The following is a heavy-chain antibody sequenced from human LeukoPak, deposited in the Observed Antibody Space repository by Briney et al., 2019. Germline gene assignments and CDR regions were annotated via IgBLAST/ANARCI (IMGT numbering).Heavy chain of an antibody. CDR3: ARGYCSGGSCYYDDAFDI. V-gene: IGHV1-2*04. CDR1: GYTFTCYY. Sequence: GASVKVSCKASGYTFTCYYMHWGRQAPGQGLEWMGCINPNSGGTNYAQKFQGWVTMTRDTSISTAYMELSRLRSDDPAVYYCARGYCSGGSCYYDDAFDIWGQGTMVTVSS. CDR2: INPNSGGT. D-gene: IGHD2-15*01. J-gene: IGHJ3*02.